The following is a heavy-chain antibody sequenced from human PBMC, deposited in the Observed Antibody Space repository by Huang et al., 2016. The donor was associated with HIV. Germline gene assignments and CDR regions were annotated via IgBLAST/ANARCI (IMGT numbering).Heavy chain of an antibody. J-gene: IGHJ4*02. D-gene: IGHD6-19*01. CDR2: INAYKGKS. CDR3: ATSYNSDFDF. Sequence: QVQLVQSGAEVKKPGASVKVSCKASGYTFTSYGISWVRQAPGQGLEWMGWINAYKGKSTYARNLQGRVTMTTDTSTNTAYMELRSLRSDDTAMYYCATSYNSDFDFWGQGTLVTVSS. V-gene: IGHV1-18*01. CDR1: GYTFTSYG.